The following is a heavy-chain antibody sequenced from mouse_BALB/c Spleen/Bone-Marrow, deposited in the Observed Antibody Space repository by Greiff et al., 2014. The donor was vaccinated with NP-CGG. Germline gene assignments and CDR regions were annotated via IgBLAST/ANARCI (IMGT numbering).Heavy chain of an antibody. J-gene: IGHJ1*01. Sequence: VKLVESGPGLVAPSQSLSITCTVSGFSLTSYGVSWVRQPPGKGLECLGVIWGDGSTNYHSDLISRLSISKDNSKTQFFIKLNILQTDDTASYYCARIAKTWYFDDWGAGTTVTVSS. CDR3: ARIAKTWYFDD. V-gene: IGHV2-3*01. CDR1: GFSLTSYG. CDR2: IWGDGST.